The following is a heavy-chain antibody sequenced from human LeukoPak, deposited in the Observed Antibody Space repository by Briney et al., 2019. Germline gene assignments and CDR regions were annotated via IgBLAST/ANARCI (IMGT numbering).Heavy chain of an antibody. D-gene: IGHD3-10*01. CDR1: GFTFSSYG. V-gene: IGHV3-30*02. CDR3: AKLEGGVWFGELSNDY. Sequence: GGSLRLSCAASGFTFSSYGMHWVRQAPGKGLGWVAFIRYDGSNKYYADSVKGRFTISRDNSKNTLYLQMNSLRAEDTAVYYCAKLEGGVWFGELSNDYWGQGTLVTVSS. CDR2: IRYDGSNK. J-gene: IGHJ4*02.